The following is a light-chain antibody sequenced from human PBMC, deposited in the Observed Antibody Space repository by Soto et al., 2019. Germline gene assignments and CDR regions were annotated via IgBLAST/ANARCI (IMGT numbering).Light chain of an antibody. CDR1: QDIGSH. V-gene: IGKV3-11*01. J-gene: IGKJ5*01. Sequence: EVILTQSPATLSLSPGDRATLSCRASQDIGSHLTWYQHKYGQSPRLLIYDASIRATGIPAKFGGSGSGTDFTLTISSLEPEDFAIYYCLQRRNWPLTFGQGTRLEIK. CDR3: LQRRNWPLT. CDR2: DAS.